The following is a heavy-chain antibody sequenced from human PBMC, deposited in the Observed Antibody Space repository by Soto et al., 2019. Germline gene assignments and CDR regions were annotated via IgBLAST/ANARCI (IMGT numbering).Heavy chain of an antibody. Sequence: QVQLVQAGAEVKKPGSSVKISCKASGSTFSSYAISWVRQAPGQGLEWMGGIIPIFGTANYAQKFQGRVTITADKSTSTDYMEMSSLRSEDAAVYYGARQDYYYYSMDVWGQGTTVTVSS. CDR3: ARQDYYYYSMDV. J-gene: IGHJ6*02. CDR1: GSTFSSYA. CDR2: IIPIFGTA. V-gene: IGHV1-69*06.